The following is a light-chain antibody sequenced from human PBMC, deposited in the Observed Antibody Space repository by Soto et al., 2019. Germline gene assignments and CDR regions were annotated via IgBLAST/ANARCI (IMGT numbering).Light chain of an antibody. J-gene: IGKJ1*01. CDR3: HEYNNWPLGT. CDR2: GAS. CDR1: QRVSNF. Sequence: ESVLTHYQATLSLSPGDRATLSCRASQRVSNFLAWYQQKPGQSPRLLIYGASTRATGIPARFSGSGSGTEFTLTISSLQAEDSAVYYSHEYNNWPLGTFAPLTKL. V-gene: IGKV3-15*01.